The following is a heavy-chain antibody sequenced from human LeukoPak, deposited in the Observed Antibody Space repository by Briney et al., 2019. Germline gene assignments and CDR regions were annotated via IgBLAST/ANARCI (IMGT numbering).Heavy chain of an antibody. J-gene: IGHJ4*02. CDR2: ISGSGGST. D-gene: IGHD3-16*02. CDR3: ATPLCEYVWGSYLY. V-gene: IGHV3-23*01. Sequence: GGSLRLSCAVSGFTFSSYAMSWFRQAPGKGLEWVSAISGSGGSTYYADSVKGRFTISRDNSKNTLYLQMRSLRAVDTGVYYCATPLCEYVWGSYLYWGQGALVTVSS. CDR1: GFTFSSYA.